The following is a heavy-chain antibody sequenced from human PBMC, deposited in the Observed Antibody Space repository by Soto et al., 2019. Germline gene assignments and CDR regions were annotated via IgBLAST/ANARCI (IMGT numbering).Heavy chain of an antibody. CDR1: GGSISSGGYY. D-gene: IGHD3-3*01. CDR3: ARGFLEWLLSFWFDP. V-gene: IGHV4-31*03. J-gene: IGHJ5*02. CDR2: IYYSGST. Sequence: ASETLSLTCTVSGGSISSGGYYWSWIRQHPGKGLEWIGYIYYSGSTYYNPSLKSRVTISVDTSKNQFSLKLSSVTAADTAVYYCARGFLEWLLSFWFDPWGQGTLVTVSS.